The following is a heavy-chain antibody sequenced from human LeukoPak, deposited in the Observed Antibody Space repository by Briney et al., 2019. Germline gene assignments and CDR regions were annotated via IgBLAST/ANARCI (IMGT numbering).Heavy chain of an antibody. CDR3: AKERPNVLLWFGSLR. V-gene: IGHV3-23*01. Sequence: GGSLRLSCAASGFTFSTYAMSWVRQAPGKGLEWVSAISGGGGSTHYADSVKGRFTISRDNSKNTLYLQMNSLRVEDTAVYYCAKERPNVLLWFGSLRGGQGTLVTVSS. J-gene: IGHJ4*02. CDR2: ISGGGGST. CDR1: GFTFSTYA. D-gene: IGHD3-10*01.